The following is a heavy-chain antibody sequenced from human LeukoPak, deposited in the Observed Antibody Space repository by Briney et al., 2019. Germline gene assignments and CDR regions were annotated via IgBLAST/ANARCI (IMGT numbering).Heavy chain of an antibody. CDR3: ARQARARRRQERQIWSRGPFDY. CDR1: GGSISSSSYY. V-gene: IGHV4-39*01. CDR2: IYYSGST. J-gene: IGHJ4*02. Sequence: PSETLSLTCTVSGGSISSSSYYWGWIRQPPGKGLEWIGSIYYSGSTYYNPSLKSRVTISVDTSKNQFSLKLSSVTAADTAVYYCARQARARRRQERQIWSRGPFDYWGQGTLVTVSS. D-gene: IGHD3-10*01.